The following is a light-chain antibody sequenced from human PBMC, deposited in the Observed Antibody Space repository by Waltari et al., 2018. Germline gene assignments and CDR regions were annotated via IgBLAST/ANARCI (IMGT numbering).Light chain of an antibody. CDR2: DAS. J-gene: IGKJ5*01. CDR1: HGVSST. V-gene: IGKV1-13*02. CDR3: QQFNSYPP. Sequence: AIQLTQSPSSLSASVGDRVTITCRARHGVSSTLAWYQQKPGKPPKLLIYDASSLESGVPSRFSGSGSGTDFTLTINSLQPEDFATYYCQQFNSYPPFGQGTRLEIK.